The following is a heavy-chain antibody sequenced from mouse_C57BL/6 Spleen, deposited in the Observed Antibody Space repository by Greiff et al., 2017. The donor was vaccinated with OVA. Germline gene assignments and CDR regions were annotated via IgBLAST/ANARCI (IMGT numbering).Heavy chain of an antibody. D-gene: IGHD1-1*01. V-gene: IGHV1-64*01. J-gene: IGHJ1*03. Sequence: QVHVKQSGAELVKPGASVKLSCKASGYTFTSYWMHWVKQRPGQGLEWIGMIHPNSGSTNYNEKFKSKATLTVDKSSSTAYMQLSSLTSEDSAVYYCARSYYYGSSYEEYWYFDVWGTGTTVTVSS. CDR1: GYTFTSYW. CDR3: ARSYYYGSSYEEYWYFDV. CDR2: IHPNSGST.